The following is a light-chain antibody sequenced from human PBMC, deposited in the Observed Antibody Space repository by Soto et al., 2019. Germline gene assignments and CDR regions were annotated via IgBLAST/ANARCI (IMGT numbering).Light chain of an antibody. CDR2: EAI. CDR3: CSYVGATTSV. V-gene: IGLV2-23*01. J-gene: IGLJ1*01. Sequence: QSVLTQPASVSGAPGQSITISCTRTSSTVGGFNVVSWYQQHPGTAPKVIIYEAIKRPSGVSNRFSGSNSGSTASLTISGLQAEDEADYYSCSYVGATTSVFRTGPKATVL. CDR1: SSTVGGFNV.